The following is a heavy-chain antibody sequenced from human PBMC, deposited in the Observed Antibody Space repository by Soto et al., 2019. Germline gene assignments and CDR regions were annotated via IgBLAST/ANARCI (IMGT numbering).Heavy chain of an antibody. CDR2: IYYSGNT. V-gene: IGHV4-39*01. D-gene: IGHD1-26*01. J-gene: IGHJ4*02. CDR3: ARRGYTGSYYRTYSFDY. Sequence: QLQLQESGPGLVKPSETLSLTCTVSGDSISSSNHYWGWIRQPPGKGLEWIGSIYYSGNTYYNPSLTMRVTQSVDTSKNQFSLKLSSVTAADTAVYYCARRGYTGSYYRTYSFDYWGQGTLVTVSS. CDR1: GDSISSSNHY.